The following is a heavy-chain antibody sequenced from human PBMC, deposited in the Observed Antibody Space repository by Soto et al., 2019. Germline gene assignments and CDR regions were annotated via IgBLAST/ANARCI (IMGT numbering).Heavy chain of an antibody. CDR1: GGSISSHY. D-gene: IGHD3-10*01. Sequence: QVQLQESGPGLVKPSETLSLTCNVSGGSISSHYWSWIRQPPGKGLDWIGYIYYSGSTYYNPSLKSRVTISVDTSRNKLLVQLIAVTAADTAVYYCARESAGSGKNNWFDPWGQGTLVTVSS. CDR3: ARESAGSGKNNWFDP. J-gene: IGHJ5*02. V-gene: IGHV4-59*11. CDR2: IYYSGST.